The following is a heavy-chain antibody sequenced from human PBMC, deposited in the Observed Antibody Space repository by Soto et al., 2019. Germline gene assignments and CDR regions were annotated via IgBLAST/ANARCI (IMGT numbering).Heavy chain of an antibody. CDR3: AVYVDTAMDRNYSYYYGMDV. J-gene: IGHJ6*02. Sequence: EASVKVSCKASGGTLSSYAISWVRQAPGQGLEWMGGIIPIFGTANYAQKFQGRVTITADESTSTAYMELSSLRSEDTAVYYCAVYVDTAMDRNYSYYYGMDVWGQGTTVTGSS. V-gene: IGHV1-69*13. D-gene: IGHD5-18*01. CDR1: GGTLSSYA. CDR2: IIPIFGTA.